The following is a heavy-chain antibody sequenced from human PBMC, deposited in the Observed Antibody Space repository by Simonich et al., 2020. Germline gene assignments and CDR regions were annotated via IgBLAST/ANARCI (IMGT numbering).Heavy chain of an antibody. D-gene: IGHD1-1*01. CDR3: ASSKRGYNWNDFDY. CDR1: GYTFTGYY. Sequence: QVQLVQSGAEVKKPGASVKVSCKASGYTFTGYYIHWVRQAPGHGLEWMGWINPNSGGTNHAQKFQGRVTMTRYTSISTAYMELSRLRSDDTAVYYCASSKRGYNWNDFDYWGQGTLVTVSS. J-gene: IGHJ4*02. CDR2: INPNSGGT. V-gene: IGHV1-2*02.